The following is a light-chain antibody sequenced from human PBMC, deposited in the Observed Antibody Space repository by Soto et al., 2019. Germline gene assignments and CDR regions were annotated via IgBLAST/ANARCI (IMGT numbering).Light chain of an antibody. J-gene: IGKJ1*01. V-gene: IGKV3-20*01. CDR2: GAS. Sequence: EIVLTQSPGTLSLSPGERATLSCRASQSVSSNYLAWYQQKPGQAPRLLIYGASSRATGIPNRFSGSGSGTDFTLTISSLQPDDFATYYCQQYNNYPRTFGQGTKVDIK. CDR1: QSVSSNY. CDR3: QQYNNYPRT.